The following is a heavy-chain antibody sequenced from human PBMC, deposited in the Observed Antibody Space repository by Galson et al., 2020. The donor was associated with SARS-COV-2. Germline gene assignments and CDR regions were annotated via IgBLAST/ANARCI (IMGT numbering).Heavy chain of an antibody. CDR2: IYTSGST. V-gene: IGHV4-61*02. Sequence: SQTLSLTCTVYGGSISSGSYYWSWIRQPAGKGLEWIGRIYTSGSTNYNPSLKSRVTISVDTSKNQFSLKLSSVTAADTAVYYCARDGGSGWYKNAFDIWGQGTMVTVSS. J-gene: IGHJ3*02. D-gene: IGHD6-19*01. CDR3: ARDGGSGWYKNAFDI. CDR1: GGSISSGSYY.